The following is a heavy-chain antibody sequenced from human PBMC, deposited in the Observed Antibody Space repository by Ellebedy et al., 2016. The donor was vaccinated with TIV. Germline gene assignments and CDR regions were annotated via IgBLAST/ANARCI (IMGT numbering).Heavy chain of an antibody. D-gene: IGHD1-26*01. CDR1: GFTFSSYA. J-gene: IGHJ4*02. V-gene: IGHV3-23*01. CDR2: ISGSGGST. CDR3: AKKGGVGATGVIYYFDY. Sequence: GESLKISXAASGFTFSSYAMSWVRQAPGKGLEWVSAISGSGGSTYYADSVKGRFTISRDNSKNTLYLQMNSLRAEDTAVYYCAKKGGVGATGVIYYFDYWGQGTLVTVSS.